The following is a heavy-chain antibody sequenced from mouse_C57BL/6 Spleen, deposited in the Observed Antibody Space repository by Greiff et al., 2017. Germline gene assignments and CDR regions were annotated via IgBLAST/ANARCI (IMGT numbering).Heavy chain of an antibody. CDR1: GYTFTSYT. Sequence: VKLMESGAELARPGASVKMSCKASGYTFTSYTMHWVKQRPGQGLEWIGYINPSSGYTKYNQKFKDQATLTADKSSSTAYMQLRSLTSEDSAVYYCARTLMDYWGQGTSVTVSS. V-gene: IGHV1-4*01. CDR2: INPSSGYT. CDR3: ARTLMDY. J-gene: IGHJ4*01.